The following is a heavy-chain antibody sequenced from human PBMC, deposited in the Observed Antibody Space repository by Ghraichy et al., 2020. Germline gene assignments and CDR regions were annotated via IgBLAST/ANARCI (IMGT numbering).Heavy chain of an antibody. CDR3: AKVGGGLPFDY. J-gene: IGHJ4*02. CDR1: GFTFSSNW. Sequence: LSLTCAASGFTFSSNWMSWVRQAPGKGLEWVANIKQDGSEKYYVDSVKGRFTISRDNAKNSLYLEMNSLRAEDTAVYYCAKVGGGLPFDYWGQGTLVTVSS. CDR2: IKQDGSEK. V-gene: IGHV3-7*01. D-gene: IGHD2-21*02.